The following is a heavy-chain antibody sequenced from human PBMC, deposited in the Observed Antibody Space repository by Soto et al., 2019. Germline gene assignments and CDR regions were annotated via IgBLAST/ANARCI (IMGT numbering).Heavy chain of an antibody. CDR1: GYTFTGYY. CDR2: INPNSGGT. Sequence: ASVKVSCKASGYTFTGYYMHWVRQAPGQGLEWMGWINPNSGGTNYAQKFQGWVTMTRDTSISTAYMELSRLRSDDTAVYYCARGGSAESRYAFDIWGQGTMVTVSS. J-gene: IGHJ3*02. CDR3: ARGGSAESRYAFDI. D-gene: IGHD5-12*01. V-gene: IGHV1-2*04.